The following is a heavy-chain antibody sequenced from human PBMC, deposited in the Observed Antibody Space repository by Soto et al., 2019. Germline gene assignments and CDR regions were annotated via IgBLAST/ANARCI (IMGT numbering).Heavy chain of an antibody. J-gene: IGHJ6*02. V-gene: IGHV3-23*01. CDR2: ISGSGGST. CDR1: GLTFSRYW. D-gene: IGHD1-7*01. Sequence: GGSLRLSCEASGLTFSRYWMSWVRQAPGKGLEWVSGISGSGGSTYYADSVKGRFTISRDNSKNTLYLQMNSLRAEDTAVYYCAKDEAGTPSTYGMDVWGQGTTVTVSS. CDR3: AKDEAGTPSTYGMDV.